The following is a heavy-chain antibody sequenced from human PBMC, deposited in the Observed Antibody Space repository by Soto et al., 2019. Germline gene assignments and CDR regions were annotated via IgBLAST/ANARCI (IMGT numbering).Heavy chain of an antibody. D-gene: IGHD2-2*01. V-gene: IGHV4-39*01. CDR2: IYYSGST. CDR1: GGSISSSSYY. Sequence: PSETLSLTCTVSGGSISSSSYYWGWIRQPPGKGLEWIGSIYYSGSTYYNPSLKSRVTISVDTSKNQFSLKLSSVTAADTAVYYCANQGGYCSSTSCYAGYYYMDVWGKGTTVT. J-gene: IGHJ6*03. CDR3: ANQGGYCSSTSCYAGYYYMDV.